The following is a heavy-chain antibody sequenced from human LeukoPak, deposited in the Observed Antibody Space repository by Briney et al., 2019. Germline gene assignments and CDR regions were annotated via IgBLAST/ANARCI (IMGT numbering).Heavy chain of an antibody. CDR3: ARGKRLQAVAGAFDP. V-gene: IGHV3-30-3*01. CDR2: ISSDGSKK. J-gene: IGHJ5*02. D-gene: IGHD6-19*01. Sequence: PGGSLRLSCVVSGFTLRTYAMHWVRQAPGKGLEWVAVISSDGSKKFYSDSVKGQFTISRDNSKNTLYLQMNSLRAEDTAVYYCARGKRLQAVAGAFDPWGQGTLVTVSS. CDR1: GFTLRTYA.